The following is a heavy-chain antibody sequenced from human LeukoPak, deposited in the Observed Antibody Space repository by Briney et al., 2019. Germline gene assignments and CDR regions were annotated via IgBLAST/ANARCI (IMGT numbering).Heavy chain of an antibody. CDR1: GFTFSSYG. D-gene: IGHD2-2*01. CDR3: AKDARYCSSTSCPNWFDP. V-gene: IGHV3-30*18. J-gene: IGHJ5*02. Sequence: PGRSLRLSCAASGFTFSSYGMHWVRHAPGKGLEWVAVISYDGSNKYYADSVKGRFTISRDNSKNTLYLQMNSLRAEDTAVYYCAKDARYCSSTSCPNWFDPWGQGTLVTVSS. CDR2: ISYDGSNK.